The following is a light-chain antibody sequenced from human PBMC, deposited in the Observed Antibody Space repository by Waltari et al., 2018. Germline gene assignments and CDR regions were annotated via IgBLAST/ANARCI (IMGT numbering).Light chain of an antibody. J-gene: IGLJ2*01. CDR1: GLRSYY. CDR3: HSRDASGVGGS. V-gene: IGLV3-19*01. Sequence: SSELTQDPAVSVAMGQTVTITCQGNGLRSYYASWYQQRPGQAPILNMYDKNNRPSGVPDRLSGSNSDNTASQTITGAQAEDEASYYCHSRDASGVGGSFGGGTKLTVL. CDR2: DKN.